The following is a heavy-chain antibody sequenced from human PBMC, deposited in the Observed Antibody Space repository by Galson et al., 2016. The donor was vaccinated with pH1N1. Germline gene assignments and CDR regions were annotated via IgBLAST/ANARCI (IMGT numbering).Heavy chain of an antibody. CDR3: ARESGYCSTSGCHYGLDY. D-gene: IGHD2-2*03. J-gene: IGHJ4*02. V-gene: IGHV3-11*01. CDR1: GVDFNYYY. Sequence: SLRLSCAASGVDFNYYYMSWVRQAPGEGLEWVSYISSGGNTKYYADSVKGRFTISRDNTKNSLILQMNRLTSDDTGVYYCARESGYCSTSGCHYGLDYWGQGALVTVSS. CDR2: ISSGGNTK.